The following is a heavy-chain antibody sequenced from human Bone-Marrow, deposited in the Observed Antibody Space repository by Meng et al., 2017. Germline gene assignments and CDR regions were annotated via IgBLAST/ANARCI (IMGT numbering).Heavy chain of an antibody. Sequence: SETLSLTCTVSGASMRSYYWSWIRQAPGKGLEWIGEISYSGSTKYNPSLNSRVTISMDTSKMQFSLKLSAVAAADTAVYYCASAPINYDQLTGYYSGAFDIWGPRTMVTVSS. V-gene: IGHV4-59*01. CDR1: GASMRSYY. CDR2: ISYSGST. CDR3: ASAPINYDQLTGYYSGAFDI. D-gene: IGHD3-9*01. J-gene: IGHJ3*02.